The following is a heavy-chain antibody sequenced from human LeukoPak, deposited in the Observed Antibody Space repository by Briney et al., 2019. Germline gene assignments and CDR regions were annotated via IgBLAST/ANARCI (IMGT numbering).Heavy chain of an antibody. CDR3: ARYQQLVNFDY. V-gene: IGHV4-39*07. CDR1: GGSISSSSYY. J-gene: IGHJ4*02. CDR2: IYYSGST. Sequence: SETLSLTCTVSGGSISSSSYYWGWIRQPPGKGLEWIGSIYYSGSTYYNPSLKSRVTISVDTSKNQFSLKLSSVTAADTAVYYCARYQQLVNFDYWGQGTLVTVSS. D-gene: IGHD6-13*01.